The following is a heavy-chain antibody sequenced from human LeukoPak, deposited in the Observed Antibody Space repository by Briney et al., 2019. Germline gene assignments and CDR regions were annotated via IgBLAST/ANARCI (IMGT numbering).Heavy chain of an antibody. D-gene: IGHD1-14*01. CDR3: TRAVAGHPD. CDR2: INHSGYT. CDR1: GVPFSNYY. Sequence: SETLSLTCAVSGVPFSNYYWSWVRQSPRQGLEWIGEINHSGYTNYNPSLKSRVSMSIDTSKNQFSLILTSVTAADAGVYYCTRAVAGHPDWGQGTLVTVSS. J-gene: IGHJ4*02. V-gene: IGHV4-34*01.